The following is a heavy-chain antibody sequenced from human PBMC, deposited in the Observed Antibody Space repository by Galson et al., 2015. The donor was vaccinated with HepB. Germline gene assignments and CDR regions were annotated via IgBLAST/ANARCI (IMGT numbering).Heavy chain of an antibody. J-gene: IGHJ3*02. Sequence: SCKASGYTFTSYDINWVRQATGQGLEWMGWMNPNSGNTGYAQKFQGRVTMTRNTSISTAYMELSSLRSEDTAVYYCAREGSYYDSSGRDAFDIWGQGTMVTVSS. CDR3: AREGSYYDSSGRDAFDI. V-gene: IGHV1-8*01. D-gene: IGHD3-22*01. CDR1: GYTFTSYD. CDR2: MNPNSGNT.